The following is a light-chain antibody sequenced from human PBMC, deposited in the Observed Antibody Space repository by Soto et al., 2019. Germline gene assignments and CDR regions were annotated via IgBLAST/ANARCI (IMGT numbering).Light chain of an antibody. CDR3: QQYNSYSWT. J-gene: IGKJ1*01. CDR1: QSISRY. V-gene: IGKV1-5*01. Sequence: DIHMTQSPSSLSASVGDRVTITCRASQSISRYLNWYQQKPGKAPKVLIYGASNLQSGVPPRFSGSGSGTDFTLAISSLQPDDFETYCCQQYNSYSWTFGQGTKVDIK. CDR2: GAS.